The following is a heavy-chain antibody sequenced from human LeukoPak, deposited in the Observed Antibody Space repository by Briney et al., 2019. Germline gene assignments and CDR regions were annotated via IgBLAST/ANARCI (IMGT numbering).Heavy chain of an antibody. CDR3: ARAGIVGARKGAFDI. CDR2: IYYSGST. Sequence: PSETLSLTCTVSGGSISSSSYYWGWIRQPPGKGLEWIGSIYYSGSTYYNPSLKSRVTISVDTSKNQFSLKLSSVTAADTAVYYCARAGIVGARKGAFDIWGQGTMVTVSS. D-gene: IGHD1-26*01. V-gene: IGHV4-39*07. J-gene: IGHJ3*02. CDR1: GGSISSSSYY.